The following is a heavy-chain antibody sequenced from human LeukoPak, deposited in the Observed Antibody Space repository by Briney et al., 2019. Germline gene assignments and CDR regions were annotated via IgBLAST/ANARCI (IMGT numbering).Heavy chain of an antibody. CDR3: ATDDKYAPSS. CDR2: IINDGSYT. J-gene: IGHJ5*02. D-gene: IGHD2-2*01. Sequence: PGGSLRLSCAASGFTFSPVWMHWVRQPPGKGLMWVSHIINDGSYTTYADSVKGRFTISRDNAKNTVYLQMNSLRAEDTAVYYCATDDKYAPSSWGQGTLVTVSS. CDR1: GFTFSPVW. V-gene: IGHV3-74*01.